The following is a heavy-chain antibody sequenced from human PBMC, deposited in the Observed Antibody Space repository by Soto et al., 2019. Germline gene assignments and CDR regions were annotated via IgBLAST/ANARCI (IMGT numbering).Heavy chain of an antibody. Sequence: QVQLQESGPGLVKTSETLSLTCAVSGVSISSYYWSWIRQPPGKGLEWIGYVFYNEIINYSPSLRGRVTMPREMSTNYFPGGRGSGPAADTAVFFGARAGAGGSPSTPHDYWGPGALAPVPP. CDR1: GVSISSYY. J-gene: IGHJ4*02. CDR3: ARAGAGGSPSTPHDY. CDR2: VFYNEII. V-gene: IGHV4-59*01. D-gene: IGHD2-15*01.